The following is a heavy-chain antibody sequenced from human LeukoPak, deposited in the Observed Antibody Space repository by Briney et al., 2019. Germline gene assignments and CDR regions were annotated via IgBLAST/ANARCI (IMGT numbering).Heavy chain of an antibody. J-gene: IGHJ4*02. CDR2: IGKDGTGN. CDR1: GFSLSRYW. Sequence: GGSLSLSCAVSGFSLSRYWMSWVRQAPGKGLEWVANIGKDGTGNHYVDSVKGRFTISRDNAKNTLYLQMNSLRADDTAVYYCARDLDFYATDYWGQGTLVTVSS. V-gene: IGHV3-7*01. CDR3: ARDLDFYATDY. D-gene: IGHD2/OR15-2a*01.